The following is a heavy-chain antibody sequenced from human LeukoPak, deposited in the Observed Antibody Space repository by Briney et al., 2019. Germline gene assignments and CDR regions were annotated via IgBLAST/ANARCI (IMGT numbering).Heavy chain of an antibody. D-gene: IGHD5-12*01. V-gene: IGHV3-30-3*01. Sequence: GGSLRLSCAASGFTFSSYAMHWVRQAPGKGLERVAVISYDGSNKYYADSVKGRFTISRDNSKNTLYLQMNSLRAEDTAVYYCARDRDGYNYLLLDYWGQGTLVTVSS. J-gene: IGHJ4*02. CDR1: GFTFSSYA. CDR3: ARDRDGYNYLLLDY. CDR2: ISYDGSNK.